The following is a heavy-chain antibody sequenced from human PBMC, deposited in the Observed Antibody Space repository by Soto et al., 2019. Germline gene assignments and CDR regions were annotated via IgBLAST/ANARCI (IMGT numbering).Heavy chain of an antibody. V-gene: IGHV4-39*07. CDR3: ARGSPLSGGSCCWDYMDV. D-gene: IGHD2-15*01. Sequence: TSETLSLTCTVSGGSISSSSYYWGWIRQPPGKGLEWIGNINYSGSTYYNPSLKSRVTISVDTSKNQFSLKLSSVTAADTAVYYCARGSPLSGGSCCWDYMDVWGKGTTVTSP. CDR1: GGSISSSSYY. CDR2: INYSGST. J-gene: IGHJ6*03.